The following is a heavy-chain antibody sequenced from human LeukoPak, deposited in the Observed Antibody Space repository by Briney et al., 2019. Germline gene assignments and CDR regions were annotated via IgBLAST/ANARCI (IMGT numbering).Heavy chain of an antibody. CDR3: AKDGYCSSTSCYPAPY. D-gene: IGHD2-2*01. CDR2: ISGSGGAT. Sequence: GGSLRLSCAASGFTFSSYAMSWVRQAPGKGLEWVSAISGSGGATYYADSVKGRFTISRDNSKNTLYLRMNSLRAEDTAVYYCAKDGYCSSTSCYPAPYWSQGTLVTVSS. V-gene: IGHV3-23*01. CDR1: GFTFSSYA. J-gene: IGHJ4*02.